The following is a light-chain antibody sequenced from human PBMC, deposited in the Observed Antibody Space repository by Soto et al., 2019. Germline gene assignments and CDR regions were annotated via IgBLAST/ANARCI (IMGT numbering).Light chain of an antibody. CDR1: QSFSSNY. Sequence: EIVLTQSPGTLSLSPGERATLSCWASQSFSSNYLAWYQQKPGQAPRLLIFGASSRATGIPDRFRGSGSGTDFTLTIRRLEPEDFAVYYCQQYSRSPWTFGQGSKVEIK. V-gene: IGKV3-20*01. CDR3: QQYSRSPWT. J-gene: IGKJ1*01. CDR2: GAS.